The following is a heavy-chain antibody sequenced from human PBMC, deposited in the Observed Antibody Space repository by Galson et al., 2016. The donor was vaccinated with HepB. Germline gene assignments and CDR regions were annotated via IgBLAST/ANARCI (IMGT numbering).Heavy chain of an antibody. V-gene: IGHV3-11*01. J-gene: IGHJ3*02. CDR2: ISSTGTTT. D-gene: IGHD1-7*01. Sequence: SLRLSCAASGFIFSEFYMAWIRQAPGKGLEWVSQISSTGTTTHSADSVKGRFTISRDNTKNSLYLQMNSLRAEDTAVYYCARDHRRWNYDPDAFDMWGQGPMVTVSS. CDR3: ARDHRRWNYDPDAFDM. CDR1: GFIFSEFY.